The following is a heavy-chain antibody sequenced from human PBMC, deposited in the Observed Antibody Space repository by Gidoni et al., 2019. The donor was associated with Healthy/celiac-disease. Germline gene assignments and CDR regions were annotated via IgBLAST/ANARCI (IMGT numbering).Heavy chain of an antibody. CDR1: GYTFTSYY. CDR3: AIVHFYYDSSGYYSH. Sequence: QVQLVQSGAEVKKPGASVKVSCKASGYTFTSYYMHWVRQAPGQGLEWMGIINPSGGSTSYAQKFQGRVTMTRDTSTSTVYMELSSLRSEDTAVYYCAIVHFYYDSSGYYSHWGQGTLVTVSS. J-gene: IGHJ4*02. V-gene: IGHV1-46*01. D-gene: IGHD3-22*01. CDR2: INPSGGST.